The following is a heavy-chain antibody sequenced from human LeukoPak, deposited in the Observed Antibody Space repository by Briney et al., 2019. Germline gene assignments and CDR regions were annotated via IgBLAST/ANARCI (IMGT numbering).Heavy chain of an antibody. CDR2: ISYDGSNK. CDR1: GYTFTSYA. D-gene: IGHD2-15*01. CDR3: ARVRDIVVVVAAGLVKGGGPIRY. V-gene: IGHV3-30-3*01. Sequence: SCKASGYTFTSYAMHWVRQAPGKGLEWVAVISYDGSNKYYADSVKGRFTISRDNSKNTLYLQMNSLRAEDTAVYYCARVRDIVVVVAAGLVKGGGPIRYWGQGTLVTVSS. J-gene: IGHJ4*02.